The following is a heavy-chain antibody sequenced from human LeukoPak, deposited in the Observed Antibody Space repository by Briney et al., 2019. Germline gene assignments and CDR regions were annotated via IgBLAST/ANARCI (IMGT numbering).Heavy chain of an antibody. Sequence: ASVNVSCKASGYTFTSYYMHWVRQAPGQGLEWMGIINPSGGSTSYAQKFQGRVTMTRDTSTSTVYMELSSLRSEDTAVYYCARDPIGSLGELMFDYWGQGTLVTVSS. D-gene: IGHD3-16*01. V-gene: IGHV1-46*01. CDR2: INPSGGST. CDR3: ARDPIGSLGELMFDY. CDR1: GYTFTSYY. J-gene: IGHJ4*02.